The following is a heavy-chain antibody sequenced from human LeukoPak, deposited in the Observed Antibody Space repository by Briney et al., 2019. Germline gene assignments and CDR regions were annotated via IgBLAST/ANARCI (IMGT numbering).Heavy chain of an antibody. CDR3: AKDDSMTLDHFDY. J-gene: IGHJ4*02. CDR1: GGSISSYY. V-gene: IGHV3-23*01. Sequence: PSETLSLTCTVSGGSISSYYWSWIRQPPGKGLEWVSAISGSGGSTYYADSVKGRFTISRDSSKNTLSLQMNSLTTEDTAVYYCAKDDSMTLDHFDYWGQGALVTVSS. CDR2: ISGSGGST. D-gene: IGHD4-11*01.